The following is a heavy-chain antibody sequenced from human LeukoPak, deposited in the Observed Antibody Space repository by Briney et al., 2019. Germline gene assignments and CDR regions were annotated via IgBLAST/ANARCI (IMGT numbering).Heavy chain of an antibody. CDR3: AREQYCSGGSCGSH. CDR1: GGSISSSSYY. V-gene: IGHV4-39*07. D-gene: IGHD2-15*01. Sequence: SETLSLTCTVSGGSISSSSYYWGWIRQPPGKGLEWIGSNYYSGSTYYNPSLKSRVTISVDTSRNQFSLKLSSVTAADTAVYYCAREQYCSGGSCGSHWGQGTLVTVSS. J-gene: IGHJ4*02. CDR2: NYYSGST.